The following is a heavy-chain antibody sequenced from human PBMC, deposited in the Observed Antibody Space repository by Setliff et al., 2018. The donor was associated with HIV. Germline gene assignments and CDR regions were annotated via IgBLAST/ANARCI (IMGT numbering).Heavy chain of an antibody. J-gene: IGHJ3*02. Sequence: GGSLRLSCAASGFAFNEHWMHWVRQSPGKGLMWVARINSFGSVTNYADSVKGRFTVTRNNAKKTLYLHVNSLRVDDTAVYYCARNVDRGGAFDIWGQGTMVTVS. V-gene: IGHV3-74*01. CDR2: INSFGSVT. CDR3: ARNVDRGGAFDI. D-gene: IGHD3-10*01. CDR1: GFAFNEHW.